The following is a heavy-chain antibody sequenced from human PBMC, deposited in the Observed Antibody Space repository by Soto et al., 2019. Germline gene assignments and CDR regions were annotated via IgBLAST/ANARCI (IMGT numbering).Heavy chain of an antibody. Sequence: GGSLRLSCAASGFTFSSYGMHWVRQAPGKGLEWVAVIWYDGSNKYYADSVKGRFTISRDNSKNTLYLQMNSLRAEDTAVYYCARDTPDTYSGSYSHYYYYGMDVWGQGTTVTVSS. CDR2: IWYDGSNK. V-gene: IGHV3-33*01. CDR3: ARDTPDTYSGSYSHYYYYGMDV. D-gene: IGHD1-26*01. CDR1: GFTFSSYG. J-gene: IGHJ6*02.